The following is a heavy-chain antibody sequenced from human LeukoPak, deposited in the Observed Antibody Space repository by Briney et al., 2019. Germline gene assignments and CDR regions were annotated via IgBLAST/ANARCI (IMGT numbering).Heavy chain of an antibody. CDR3: ARDPFIVGGPAFDY. CDR2: IKQDGSEK. CDR1: GFTFSSYW. D-gene: IGHD1-26*01. V-gene: IGHV3-7*01. Sequence: HPGGSLRLSCAASGFTFSSYWMSWVRQAPGKGLEWVANIKQDGSEKYYVDSVKGRFTISRDNAKNSLYLQMSSLRAEDTAVYYCARDPFIVGGPAFDYWGQGTLVTVSS. J-gene: IGHJ4*02.